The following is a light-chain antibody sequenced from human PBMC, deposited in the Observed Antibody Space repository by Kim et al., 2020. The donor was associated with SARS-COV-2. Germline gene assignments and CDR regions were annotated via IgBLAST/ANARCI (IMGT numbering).Light chain of an antibody. J-gene: IGKJ3*01. CDR3: QQRTNWPPLFT. CDR1: QSFSSF. V-gene: IGKV3-11*01. Sequence: PVERATLSGRASQSFSSFLAWYQQKPGHAPRLLIYDVSNRATGIPARFSGSGSGTDFTLTISSLEPEDFAVYYCQQRTNWPPLFTFGPGTKVDIK. CDR2: DVS.